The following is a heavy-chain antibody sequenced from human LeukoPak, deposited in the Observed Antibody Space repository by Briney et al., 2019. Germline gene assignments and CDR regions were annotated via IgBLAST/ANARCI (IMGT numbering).Heavy chain of an antibody. CDR1: GYTFTGYY. V-gene: IGHV1-2*02. Sequence: ASVKVSCKASGYTFTGYYMHWVRQAPGQGLEWMGWINPNSGGTNYAQKFQGRVTMTRDTSISTAYMELSRLRSDDTAVYYCARGEPWFGEFLGPCDYWGQGTLVTVSS. D-gene: IGHD3-10*01. CDR2: INPNSGGT. J-gene: IGHJ4*02. CDR3: ARGEPWFGEFLGPCDY.